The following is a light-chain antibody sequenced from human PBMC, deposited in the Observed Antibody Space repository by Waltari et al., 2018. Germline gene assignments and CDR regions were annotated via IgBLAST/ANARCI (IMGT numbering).Light chain of an antibody. CDR1: SSDIGGYAY. Sequence: QSALTQSASVSGSPGQSITISCTGTSSDIGGYAYVSWYQQPPGQAPKLWIYGVTYRPSGVSSRFPGPKSGNTASLSISGLQPEDEADYYCSSSTRTSTLVFGGGTKLTV. J-gene: IGLJ2*01. CDR3: SSSTRTSTLV. CDR2: GVT. V-gene: IGLV2-14*01.